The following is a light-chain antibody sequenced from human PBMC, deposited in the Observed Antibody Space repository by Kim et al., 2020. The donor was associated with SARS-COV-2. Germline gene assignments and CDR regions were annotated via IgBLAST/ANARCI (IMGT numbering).Light chain of an antibody. CDR3: QAWDSSAWV. Sequence: SYELTQPPSVSVSPGQTATITCSGHTLGDKYVSWYQQRPGQSPVLVVYDNERFPGSSPGNTATLTISGTQTMDEADYYCQAWDSSAWVFGGGTQLTVL. CDR1: TLGDKY. V-gene: IGLV3-1*01. CDR2: DN. J-gene: IGLJ3*02.